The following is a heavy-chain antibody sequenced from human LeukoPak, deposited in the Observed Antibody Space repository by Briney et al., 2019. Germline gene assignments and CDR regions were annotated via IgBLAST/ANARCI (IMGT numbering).Heavy chain of an antibody. J-gene: IGHJ4*02. D-gene: IGHD3-22*01. Sequence: GASVKVSCKASGYTFTGYYMHWVRQAPGQGLEWMGWINPNSGGTNYAQKFQGWVTMTRDTSISTAYMELSRLRSDDTAVYYCARTAFQYYYDSSGYYYWGQGTLVTVSS. CDR2: INPNSGGT. CDR3: ARTAFQYYYDSSGYYY. V-gene: IGHV1-2*04. CDR1: GYTFTGYY.